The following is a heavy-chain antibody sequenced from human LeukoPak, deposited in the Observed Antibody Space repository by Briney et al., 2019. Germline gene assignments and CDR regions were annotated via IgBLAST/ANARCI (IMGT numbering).Heavy chain of an antibody. J-gene: IGHJ6*02. V-gene: IGHV1-69*13. CDR3: ASAGKNYDFWSGYYQNYYYYGMDV. CDR2: IIPIFGTA. Sequence: SVKVSCKASGYTFTSYGISWVRQAPGQGLEWMGGIIPIFGTANYAQKFQGRVTITADESTCTAYMELSSLRSEDTAVYYCASAGKNYDFWSGYYQNYYYYGMDVWGQGTTVTVSS. D-gene: IGHD3-3*01. CDR1: GYTFTSYG.